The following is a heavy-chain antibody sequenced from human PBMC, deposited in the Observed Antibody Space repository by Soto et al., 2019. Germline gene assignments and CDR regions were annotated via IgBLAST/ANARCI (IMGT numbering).Heavy chain of an antibody. CDR3: VRGGVGGTRKFDV. J-gene: IGHJ4*02. Sequence: GGSLRLSCAASGFTFAAYGMGWVRQAPGKGLEWVSSVNVRRSGGNTFYADSVKGRFTISRDDSTDTLSLQMHSLTAEDTAVYYCVRGGVGGTRKFDVWGRGXLVTVSS. CDR1: GFTFAAYG. D-gene: IGHD1-1*01. CDR2: VNVRRSGGNT. V-gene: IGHV3-20*04.